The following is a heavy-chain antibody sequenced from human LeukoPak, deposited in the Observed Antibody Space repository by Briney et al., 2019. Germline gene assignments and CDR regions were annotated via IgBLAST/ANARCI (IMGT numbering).Heavy chain of an antibody. CDR1: GYTFTSYD. V-gene: IGHV1-8*01. CDR3: ARIPHRVPHNWFDP. D-gene: IGHD2-2*01. Sequence: ASVKVSCKASGYTFTSYDINWVRQAAGQGLEWMGWMNPHSANAGYAQKFQGRVTMTRDTSISTAYMELSSLRSDDTAVYYCARIPHRVPHNWFDPWGQGTLVTISS. J-gene: IGHJ5*02. CDR2: MNPHSANA.